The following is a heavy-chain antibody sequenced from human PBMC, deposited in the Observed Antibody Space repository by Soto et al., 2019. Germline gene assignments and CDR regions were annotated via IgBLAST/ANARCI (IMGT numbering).Heavy chain of an antibody. CDR3: AREESDYIWGSYRLDY. J-gene: IGHJ4*02. CDR2: IIPILGIA. CDR1: GGTFSSYT. V-gene: IGHV1-69*08. Sequence: QVQLVQSGAEVKKPGSSVKVSCKASGGTFSSYTISWVRQAPGQGLEWMGRIIPILGIANYAQKFQGRVTITADKSTSTADMELSSLRSEDTAVYYCAREESDYIWGSYRLDYWGQGTLVTVSS. D-gene: IGHD3-16*02.